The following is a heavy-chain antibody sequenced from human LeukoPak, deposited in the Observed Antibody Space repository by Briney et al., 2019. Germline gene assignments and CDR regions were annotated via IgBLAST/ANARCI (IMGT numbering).Heavy chain of an antibody. J-gene: IGHJ1*01. V-gene: IGHV3-21*01. CDR2: ISSSSSYI. Sequence: GGSLRLSCAASGFTFSSYSMNWVRQAPGKGLEWVSSISSSSSYIYYADSVKGRFTISRDKAKNSLYLQMNSLRAEDTAVYYCAKKVVVGATSPYSDFQDWGQGTLVTVSS. CDR3: AKKVVVGATSPYSDFQD. CDR1: GFTFSSYS. D-gene: IGHD1-26*01.